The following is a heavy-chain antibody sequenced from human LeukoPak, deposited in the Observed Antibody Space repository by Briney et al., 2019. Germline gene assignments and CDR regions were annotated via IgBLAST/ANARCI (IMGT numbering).Heavy chain of an antibody. V-gene: IGHV1-46*01. J-gene: IGHJ4*02. CDR3: ARGSGTSAYFDY. CDR2: INPSSGNT. CDR1: GYSLTSYY. D-gene: IGHD2-2*01. Sequence: ASVKVSCKASGYSLTSYYLHWVRQAPGQGLEWMGIINPSSGNTTYTQKIESRVTMTRDTSTSTVYMELSSLRSEDTAVYYCARGSGTSAYFDYWGRGTLVTVSS.